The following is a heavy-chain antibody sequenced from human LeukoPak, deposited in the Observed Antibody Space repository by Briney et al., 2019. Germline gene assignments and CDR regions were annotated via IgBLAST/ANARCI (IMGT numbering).Heavy chain of an antibody. Sequence: GGSLRLSCAASGFTFSTYNMNWLRQAPGKGLEWVSYISSSSSTIYYADSVKGRFTISRDDAKNSLYMQMKSLRDEDTAVYYCARDAGGTYTYWYFDLWGRGTLVTVSS. J-gene: IGHJ2*01. D-gene: IGHD1-26*01. CDR1: GFTFSTYN. CDR2: ISSSSSTI. CDR3: ARDAGGTYTYWYFDL. V-gene: IGHV3-48*02.